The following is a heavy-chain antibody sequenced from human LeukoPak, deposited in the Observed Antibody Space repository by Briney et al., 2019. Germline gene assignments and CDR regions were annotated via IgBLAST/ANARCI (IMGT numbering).Heavy chain of an antibody. CDR2: INHSGST. CDR1: GGSFSVYY. CDR3: ARGTQWLDAFDI. J-gene: IGHJ3*02. V-gene: IGHV4-34*01. D-gene: IGHD6-19*01. Sequence: SETLSLTCAVYGGSFSVYYWSWIRQPPGKGLEWIGEINHSGSTNYNPSLKSRVTISVDTSKNQFSLKLSSVTAADTAVYYCARGTQWLDAFDIWGQGTMVTVSS.